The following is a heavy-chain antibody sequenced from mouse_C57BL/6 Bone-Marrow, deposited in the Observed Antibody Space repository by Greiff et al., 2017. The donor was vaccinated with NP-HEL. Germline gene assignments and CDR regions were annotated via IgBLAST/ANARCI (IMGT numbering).Heavy chain of an antibody. CDR1: GFTFSSYA. V-gene: IGHV5-9-1*02. J-gene: IGHJ2*01. Sequence: EVHLVESGEGLVKPGGSLKLSCAASGFTFSSYAMSWVRQTPEKRLEWVAYISSGGAYIYYADTVKGRFTISRDNARNTLYLQMSSLKSEDTAMYYCTRERSSFDYWGQGTTLTVSS. CDR2: ISSGGAYI. CDR3: TRERSSFDY. D-gene: IGHD1-1*01.